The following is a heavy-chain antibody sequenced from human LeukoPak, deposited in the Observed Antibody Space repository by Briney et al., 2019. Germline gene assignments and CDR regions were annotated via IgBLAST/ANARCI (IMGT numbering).Heavy chain of an antibody. D-gene: IGHD3-9*01. CDR2: ISGGGADR. V-gene: IGHV3-23*01. CDR1: GFSFSEYA. Sequence: GGSLRLSCAASGFSFSEYAMAWVRRAPRKGLEWVSTISGGGADRYYADSVKGRFTISRDNNKDTLYLQMTGLRVDDTAVYYCAKSDYKFNDSYYFDRWGQGTRVTVSS. J-gene: IGHJ4*02. CDR3: AKSDYKFNDSYYFDR.